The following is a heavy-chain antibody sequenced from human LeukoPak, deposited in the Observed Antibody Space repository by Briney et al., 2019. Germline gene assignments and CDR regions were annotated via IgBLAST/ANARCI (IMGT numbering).Heavy chain of an antibody. Sequence: SETLSLTCTVSGGSISSYYWSWIRQPPGKGLEWIGYIYYSGSTNYNPSLKSRVTISVATSKNQFSLKLSSVTAADTAVYYCARAPKYDFWSGYMNFDYWGQGTLVTVSS. CDR2: IYYSGST. V-gene: IGHV4-59*01. CDR3: ARAPKYDFWSGYMNFDY. CDR1: GGSISSYY. D-gene: IGHD3-3*01. J-gene: IGHJ4*02.